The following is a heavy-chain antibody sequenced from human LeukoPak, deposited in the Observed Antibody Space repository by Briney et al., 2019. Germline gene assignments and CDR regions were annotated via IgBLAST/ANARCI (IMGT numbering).Heavy chain of an antibody. CDR2: IYSGGST. J-gene: IGHJ4*02. D-gene: IGHD5-12*01. CDR3: ARGYSGYDRRGNYFDY. Sequence: GGSLRLSCAASGFTFSSYSMNWVRQAPEKGLEWVSVIYSGGSTDYADSVKGRFTISRDNSKNTLYLQMNSLRAEDTAVYYCARGYSGYDRRGNYFDYWGQGTLVTVSS. CDR1: GFTFSSYS. V-gene: IGHV3-53*01.